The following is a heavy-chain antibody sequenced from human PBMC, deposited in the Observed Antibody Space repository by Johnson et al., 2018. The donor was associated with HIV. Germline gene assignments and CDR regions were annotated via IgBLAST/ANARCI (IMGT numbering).Heavy chain of an antibody. CDR2: IRYDGSNK. D-gene: IGHD2-15*01. CDR1: GFTFSSYG. J-gene: IGHJ3*02. V-gene: IGHV3-30*02. Sequence: QVQLVESGGGVVQPGGSLRLSCAASGFTFSSYGMHWVRQAPGKGLEWVAFIRYDGSNKYYADSVQGRFTISRDKSENTLYLQMNSLRDEDTAVYYCAKRQGGGAFDIWGQGTMVTVSS. CDR3: AKRQGGGAFDI.